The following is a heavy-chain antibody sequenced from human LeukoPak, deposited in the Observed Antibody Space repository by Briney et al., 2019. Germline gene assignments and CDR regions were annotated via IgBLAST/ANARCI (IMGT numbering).Heavy chain of an antibody. CDR1: GFNFSSYE. CDR3: ARGTVGSYDYFDY. D-gene: IGHD1-26*01. V-gene: IGHV3-48*03. CDR2: ISTGGDTI. Sequence: GGSLRLSCAASGFNFSSYEMDWVRQAPGKGLEWVSYISTGGDTIYYADSVKGRFTISRDNAKNSLYLQMNSLRAEDTAVYYCARGTVGSYDYFDYWGQGTLVTVSS. J-gene: IGHJ4*02.